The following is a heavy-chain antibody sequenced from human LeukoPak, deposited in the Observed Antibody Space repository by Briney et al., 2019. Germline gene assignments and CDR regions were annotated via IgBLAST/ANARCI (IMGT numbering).Heavy chain of an antibody. CDR3: ARGDYDFWSGHDAFDI. J-gene: IGHJ3*02. V-gene: IGHV3-74*01. CDR1: GFTFSSYW. D-gene: IGHD3-3*01. Sequence: GGSLRLSCAASGFTFSSYWMHWVRQAPGKGLVWVSRINSNGSSTSYADSVKGRFSISRDNAKNTLYLQMNSLRAEDTAVYYCARGDYDFWSGHDAFDIWGQGTMVTVSS. CDR2: INSNGSST.